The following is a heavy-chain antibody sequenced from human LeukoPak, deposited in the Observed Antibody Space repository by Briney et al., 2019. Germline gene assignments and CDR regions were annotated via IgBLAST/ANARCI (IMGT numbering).Heavy chain of an antibody. D-gene: IGHD2-21*01. Sequence: AASVKVSCKASGYTFTSYDINWVRQATGQGLEWMGWMNPNSGNTGYAQKFQGRVTITRNTSISTAYMELSSLRSEDTAVYYCARAPYCGGDCYPDYWGQGTLVTVSP. CDR1: GYTFTSYD. CDR2: MNPNSGNT. V-gene: IGHV1-8*03. CDR3: ARAPYCGGDCYPDY. J-gene: IGHJ4*02.